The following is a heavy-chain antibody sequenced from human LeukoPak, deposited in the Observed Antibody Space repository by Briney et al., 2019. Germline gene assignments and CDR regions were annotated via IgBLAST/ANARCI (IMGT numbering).Heavy chain of an antibody. CDR3: ARGHTAVTRHFDF. CDR2: ISSGSSAI. CDR1: GFTFTTYS. V-gene: IGHV3-21*01. J-gene: IGHJ4*02. D-gene: IGHD4-17*01. Sequence: GGSLRLSCEASGFTFTTYSMTWVRQAPGKGLEWVSIISSGSSAIFSADALKGRFTISRDDAKNLLYLDMNSLRAEDTAVYYCARGHTAVTRHFDFRGQGTLVTVSS.